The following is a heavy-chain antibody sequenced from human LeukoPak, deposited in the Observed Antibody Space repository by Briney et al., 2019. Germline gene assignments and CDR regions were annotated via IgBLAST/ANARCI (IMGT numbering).Heavy chain of an antibody. J-gene: IGHJ3*02. D-gene: IGHD3-22*01. CDR1: GYTFTSYY. CDR2: INPSGGST. CDR3: ARLRYDDSNENAFDI. V-gene: IGHV1-46*01. Sequence: ASVKVSCKASGYTFTSYYMSWVRQAPGQGLEWMGIINPSGGSTSYAQKFQGRVIMTRDTSTSTVYMELSSLRSEDTAVYYCARLRYDDSNENAFDIWGQGTMVTVSS.